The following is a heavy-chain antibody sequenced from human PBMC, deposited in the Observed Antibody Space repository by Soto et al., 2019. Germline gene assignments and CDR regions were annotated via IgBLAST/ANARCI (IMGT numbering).Heavy chain of an antibody. CDR2: ISGSGGST. CDR3: AKENAHSSGSYNFDY. J-gene: IGHJ4*02. V-gene: IGHV3-23*01. D-gene: IGHD1-26*01. CDR1: GFTFSSYA. Sequence: GGSLRLSCAASGFTFSSYAMSWVRPAPGKGLEWVSAISGSGGSTYYADSVKGRFTISRDNSKNTLYLQMNSLRAEDTAVYYCAKENAHSSGSYNFDYWGQGTLVTVSS.